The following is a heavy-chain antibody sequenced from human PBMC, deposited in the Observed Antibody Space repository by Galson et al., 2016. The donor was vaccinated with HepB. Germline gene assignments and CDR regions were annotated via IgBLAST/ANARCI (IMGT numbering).Heavy chain of an antibody. Sequence: SLRLSCAASGFTFSSYGMHWVRQAPGKGLEWVSSISGSGDITYNADSVKGRFTISRDNPKHTVYLQMNSLRVEDTAVYYCAKGGYYGSGVPWGFDYWGQGTLVTVSS. V-gene: IGHV3-23*01. CDR1: GFTFSSYG. D-gene: IGHD3-10*01. CDR3: AKGGYYGSGVPWGFDY. CDR2: ISGSGDIT. J-gene: IGHJ4*02.